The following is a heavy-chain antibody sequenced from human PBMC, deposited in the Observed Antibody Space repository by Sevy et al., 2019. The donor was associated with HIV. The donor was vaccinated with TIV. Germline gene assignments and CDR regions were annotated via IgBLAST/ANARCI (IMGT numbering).Heavy chain of an antibody. V-gene: IGHV1-24*01. J-gene: IGHJ4*02. CDR2: FDPEDGET. Sequence: ASVKVSCKVSGYTLTKLSMHWVRQGPGKGLEWMGSFDPEDGETIYAQKFQGRVTMTEDTSTDTAHMEVRSLKSEDTAVYYCATTKDYYESSGSPFDYWGQGTLVTVSS. D-gene: IGHD3-22*01. CDR3: ATTKDYYESSGSPFDY. CDR1: GYTLTKLS.